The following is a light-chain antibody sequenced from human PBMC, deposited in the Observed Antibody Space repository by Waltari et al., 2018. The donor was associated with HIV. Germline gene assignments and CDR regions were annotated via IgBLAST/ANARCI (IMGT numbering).Light chain of an antibody. CDR1: SSDVGGYKF. CDR3: SSYAGSNNFKV. J-gene: IGLJ2*01. Sequence: QSALTQPPSASGSSGQSVTISCTGTSSDVGGYKFVSWYQQHPGKAPKLMIYEVNKRPSGVPDRFSGSKSGNTASLTVSGLQAEDEADYYCSSYAGSNNFKVFGGGTKLTVL. V-gene: IGLV2-8*01. CDR2: EVN.